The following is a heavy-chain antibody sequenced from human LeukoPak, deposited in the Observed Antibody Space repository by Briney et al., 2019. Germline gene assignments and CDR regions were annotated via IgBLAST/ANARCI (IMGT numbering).Heavy chain of an antibody. CDR3: AKDTDLKMATRGGFDY. J-gene: IGHJ4*02. Sequence: QPGRSLRLSCAASGFTFVDYAMHWVRQAPGKGMEWVSGISWNSGSIGYADSVKGRFTISRDNAKNSLYLQMNSLRAEDTALYYCAKDTDLKMATRGGFDYWGQGTLVTVSS. V-gene: IGHV3-9*01. CDR2: ISWNSGSI. CDR1: GFTFVDYA. D-gene: IGHD5-24*01.